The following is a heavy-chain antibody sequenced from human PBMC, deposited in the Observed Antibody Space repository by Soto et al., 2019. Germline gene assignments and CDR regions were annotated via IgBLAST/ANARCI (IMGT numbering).Heavy chain of an antibody. J-gene: IGHJ6*02. V-gene: IGHV3-23*01. CDR1: IFTFSSYW. CDR3: ARYIPGVRYYGMDV. D-gene: IGHD2-2*01. CDR2: IGESGTPT. Sequence: GGSLRLSCEASIFTFSSYWMKWVRQAPGKGLEWVSLIGESGTPTYYADSVKGRFTISRDNSGNTLFLEMYSLRAEDTAVYYCARYIPGVRYYGMDVWGQGTTVTVSS.